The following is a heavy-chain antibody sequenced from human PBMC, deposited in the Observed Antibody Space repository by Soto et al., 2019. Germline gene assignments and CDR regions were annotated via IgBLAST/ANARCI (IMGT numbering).Heavy chain of an antibody. D-gene: IGHD3-16*02. V-gene: IGHV4-59*01. CDR1: GGSISSYY. Sequence: SETLSLTCTVSGGSISSYYWSWIRQPPGKGLEWIGYINYSGSTNYNPSLKSRVTISADTSKNQFSLKLSSVTAADTAVYYCARGIMIRFGVVISYFDYWGQGTLVTVSS. CDR3: ARGIMIRFGVVISYFDY. J-gene: IGHJ4*02. CDR2: INYSGST.